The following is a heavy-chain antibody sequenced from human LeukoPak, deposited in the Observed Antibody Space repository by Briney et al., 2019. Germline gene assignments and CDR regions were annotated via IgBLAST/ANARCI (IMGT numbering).Heavy chain of an antibody. V-gene: IGHV4-59*01. CDR2: IYYTGST. CDR1: GGSISTYY. D-gene: IGHD3-10*01. Sequence: SETLSLTCAVSGGSISTYYWSWIRQPPGKGLEWIGYIYYTGSTNYNPSLKSRVTISVDTSKKQFSLKLSSVTAADTAVYYCARGLYYGSGRGWFDPWGQGTLVTVSS. CDR3: ARGLYYGSGRGWFDP. J-gene: IGHJ5*02.